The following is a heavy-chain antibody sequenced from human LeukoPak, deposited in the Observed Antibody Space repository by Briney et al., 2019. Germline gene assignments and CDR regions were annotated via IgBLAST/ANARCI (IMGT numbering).Heavy chain of an antibody. CDR2: INHSGST. V-gene: IGHV4-38-2*02. CDR3: ARDSGYDPGWFDP. J-gene: IGHJ5*02. Sequence: PSETLSLTCAVSGYSISNGYHWGWIRRPPEKGLEWIGSINHSGSTYYNPSLKSRVTISVDTSKNQFSLKLNSVTAADTAVYYCARDSGYDPGWFDPWGQGTLVTVSS. D-gene: IGHD3-10*01. CDR1: GYSISNGYH.